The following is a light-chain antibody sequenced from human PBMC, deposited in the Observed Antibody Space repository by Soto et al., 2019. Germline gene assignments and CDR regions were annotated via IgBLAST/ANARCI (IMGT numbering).Light chain of an antibody. Sequence: DIQMTQSPSSLSASVGDRVTITCRASQSISTYVSWYQQKPGKAPKLLIYAASNLQSGVPSRFSGSGSGTDFTLTISSLQPADFATYYCQQSYSTPPTFGQGT. CDR1: QSISTY. J-gene: IGKJ1*01. CDR2: AAS. V-gene: IGKV1-39*01. CDR3: QQSYSTPPT.